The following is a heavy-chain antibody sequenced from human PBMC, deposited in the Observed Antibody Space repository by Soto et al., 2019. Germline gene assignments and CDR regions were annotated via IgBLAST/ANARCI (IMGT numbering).Heavy chain of an antibody. CDR3: TRGPRPSSVGTGAF. J-gene: IGHJ4*02. CDR1: GFTFSMYW. V-gene: IGHV3-74*01. D-gene: IGHD3-10*01. Sequence: LRLSCAASGFTFSMYWMHWVRQVPGKGPEWVSRISDDGSRADYADSVKGRFTISRDNAKNTLYLEMHVLRADDTAVYYCTRGPRPSSVGTGAFWGQGTPVTVSS. CDR2: ISDDGSRA.